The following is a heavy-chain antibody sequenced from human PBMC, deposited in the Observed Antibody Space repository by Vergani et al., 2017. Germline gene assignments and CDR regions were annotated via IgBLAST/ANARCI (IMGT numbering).Heavy chain of an antibody. J-gene: IGHJ6*03. Sequence: VQLLESGGGLLQPGGSLRLSCAASGFRFSSYGMNWVRQAPGKGLEWVSVICYDGSSKYYADSVKGRFTISRDNSQNTVNLQMNSLRDDDTAVYYCAKDLGGCNCISGADDMDVWGKGTMVTV. CDR1: GFRFSSYG. D-gene: IGHD2-21*02. CDR3: AKDLGGCNCISGADDMDV. V-gene: IGHV3-33*06. CDR2: ICYDGSSK.